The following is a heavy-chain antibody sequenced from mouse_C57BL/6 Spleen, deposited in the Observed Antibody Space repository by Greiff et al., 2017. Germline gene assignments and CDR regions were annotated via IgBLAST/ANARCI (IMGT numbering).Heavy chain of an antibody. Sequence: VQLQQPGAELVRPGTSVKLSCKASGYTFTSYWMHWVKQRPGQGLEWIGVIDPSDSYTNYNQKFKGKATLTVDTSSSTAYMQLSSLTSEDSAVYYCARRESTMVYFDYWGQGTTLTVSS. CDR2: IDPSDSYT. D-gene: IGHD2-1*01. CDR3: ARRESTMVYFDY. V-gene: IGHV1-59*01. J-gene: IGHJ2*01. CDR1: GYTFTSYW.